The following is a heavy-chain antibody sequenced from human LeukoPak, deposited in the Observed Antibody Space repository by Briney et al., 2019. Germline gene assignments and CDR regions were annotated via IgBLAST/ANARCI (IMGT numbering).Heavy chain of an antibody. D-gene: IGHD3-10*01. CDR2: VYPRGAT. Sequence: SQTLSLTCSVYGDSISSSNYYWSWFRQPAGKGLEWVGFVYPRGATFYNPSLKSRVTISVDTSKNQFSLKLSSVTAADTAVYYCARDRLRGFDYWGQGTLVTVSS. CDR3: ARDRLRGFDY. CDR1: GDSISSSNYY. V-gene: IGHV4-30-2*05. J-gene: IGHJ4*02.